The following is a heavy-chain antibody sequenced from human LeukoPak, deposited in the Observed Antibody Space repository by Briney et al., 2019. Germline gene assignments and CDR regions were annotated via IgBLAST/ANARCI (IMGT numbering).Heavy chain of an antibody. Sequence: GESLKISCQGSGYRFTSYWIGWVRQMPGKGLDWMGIIYPGDSDTRYSPSFQGQVTISADKSIDTAYLQWSSLKASDTAMYYCARHASNTYAPFDYWGQGALVTVSS. CDR1: GYRFTSYW. J-gene: IGHJ4*02. V-gene: IGHV5-51*01. CDR3: ARHASNTYAPFDY. CDR2: IYPGDSDT. D-gene: IGHD2-2*02.